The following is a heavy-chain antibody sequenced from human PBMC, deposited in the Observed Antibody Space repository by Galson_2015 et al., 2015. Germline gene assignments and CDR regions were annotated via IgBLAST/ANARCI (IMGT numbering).Heavy chain of an antibody. CDR1: GGSISSSSYY. D-gene: IGHD3-3*01. J-gene: IGHJ4*02. V-gene: IGHV4-39*01. CDR2: IYYSGST. CDR3: ARHRDFWNQLDY. Sequence: SETLSLTCTVSGGSISSSSYYWGWIRQPPGKGLEWIGSIYYSGSTYYNPSLKSRVTISVDASKNQFSLKLSSATAADTAVYYCARHRDFWNQLDYWGQGTLVTVSS.